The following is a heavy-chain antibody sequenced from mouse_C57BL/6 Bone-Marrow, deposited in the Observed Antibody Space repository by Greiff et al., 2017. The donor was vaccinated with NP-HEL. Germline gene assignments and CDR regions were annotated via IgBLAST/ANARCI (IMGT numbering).Heavy chain of an antibody. D-gene: IGHD2-2*01. CDR1: GYSITGDY. Sequence: EVQLQESGPGLAKPSQTLSLTCSVTGYSITGDYWNWIRKFPGNKLEYMGYISYSGSTYYNPSLKSRISITRDTSKNQYYLQLNSVTTEDTATYYCARSPLWLRRNYYAMDYWGQGTSVTVSS. V-gene: IGHV3-8*01. J-gene: IGHJ4*01. CDR2: ISYSGST. CDR3: ARSPLWLRRNYYAMDY.